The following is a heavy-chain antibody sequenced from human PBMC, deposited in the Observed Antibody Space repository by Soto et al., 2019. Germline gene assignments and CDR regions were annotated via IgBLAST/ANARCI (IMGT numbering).Heavy chain of an antibody. CDR3: AREETAWPLAYGLDV. CDR2: IGRRSDI. D-gene: IGHD2-21*02. Sequence: GGSLRLSCEASGFSFSTYSMHWARQAPGKGLEWVSSIGRRSDIYYADSVKGRFTISRDNAKNSVSLQMNSLRDEDTAVYYCAREETAWPLAYGLDVWGQGTTVTVSS. CDR1: GFSFSTYS. V-gene: IGHV3-21*01. J-gene: IGHJ6*02.